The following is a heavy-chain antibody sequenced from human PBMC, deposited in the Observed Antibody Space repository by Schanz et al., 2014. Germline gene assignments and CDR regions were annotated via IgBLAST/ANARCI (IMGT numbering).Heavy chain of an antibody. CDR3: AKDLYNYGIFDS. CDR2: ISGSSIHK. Sequence: VFLAESGGGVVQPGRSLRLSCAASGFTFSQYGMHWVRQAPGKGLEWVSHISGSSIHKNYADSVKGRFSISRDNSRKTLYLQMNSLRADDTAVYYCAKDLYNYGIFDSWGQGTLVTVSS. D-gene: IGHD3-16*01. CDR1: GFTFSQYG. J-gene: IGHJ5*01. V-gene: IGHV3-48*01.